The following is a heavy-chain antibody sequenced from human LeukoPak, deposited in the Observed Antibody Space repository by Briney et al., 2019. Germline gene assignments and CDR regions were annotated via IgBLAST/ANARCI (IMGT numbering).Heavy chain of an antibody. CDR1: GFTFSTYS. Sequence: GGSLRLSCAASGFTFSTYSMNWVRQAPGKGLEWVSCIGSSGSYIYYADSVKGRFTISRDNAENSLYLQMDSLRAEDTAVYYCARDLGSGSSGFDYWGQGTLVTVSS. V-gene: IGHV3-21*01. J-gene: IGHJ4*02. CDR3: ARDLGSGSSGFDY. D-gene: IGHD3-10*01. CDR2: IGSSGSYI.